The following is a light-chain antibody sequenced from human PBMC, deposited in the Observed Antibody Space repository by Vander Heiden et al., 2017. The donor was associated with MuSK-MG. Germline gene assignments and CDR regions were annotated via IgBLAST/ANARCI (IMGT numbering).Light chain of an antibody. CDR3: SSWDNILRGWV. CDR2: SNN. V-gene: IGLV1-44*01. J-gene: IGLJ3*02. CDR1: SANIGSNT. Sequence: RRPPAYEKNRQRVTISGSGSSANIGSNTVNWYQQLPGTAPKLLIYSNNQRPSGVPDRFSGSISGASASMAIGTLPSVQECDHSFSSWDNILRGWVFGGGTKLTVL.